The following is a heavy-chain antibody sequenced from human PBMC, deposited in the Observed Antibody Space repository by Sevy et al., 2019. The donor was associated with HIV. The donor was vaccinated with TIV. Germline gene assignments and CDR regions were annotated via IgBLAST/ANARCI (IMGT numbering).Heavy chain of an antibody. CDR1: GYTFTSYG. D-gene: IGHD3-22*01. CDR2: ISAYNGNT. J-gene: IGHJ4*02. CDR3: ARASTAPAYYYDSSGYLDY. V-gene: IGHV1-18*01. Sequence: ASVKVSCKASGYTFTSYGISWVRQAPGQGLEWMGWISAYNGNTNYAQKLQGRVTMTTDTSTSTAYMGLRSLRSDDTAVYYCARASTAPAYYYDSSGYLDYWGQGTLVTVSS.